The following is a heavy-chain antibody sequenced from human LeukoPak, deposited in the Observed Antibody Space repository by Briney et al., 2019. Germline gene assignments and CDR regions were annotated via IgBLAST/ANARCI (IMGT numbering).Heavy chain of an antibody. J-gene: IGHJ5*02. CDR2: INYSGST. CDR3: ARCGGGSSWSSSWFDP. D-gene: IGHD6-13*01. V-gene: IGHV4-34*01. CDR1: GGSFSGYY. Sequence: SETLSLTCAVYGGSFSGYYWSWIRQPPGKGLEWIGEINYSGSTNYNPSLKSRVTISVDTSKNQFSLKLSSVTAADTAVYYCARCGGGSSWSSSWFDPWGQGTLVTVSS.